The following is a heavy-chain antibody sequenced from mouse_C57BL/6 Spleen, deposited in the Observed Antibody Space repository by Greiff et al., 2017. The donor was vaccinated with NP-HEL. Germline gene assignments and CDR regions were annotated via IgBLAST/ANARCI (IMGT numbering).Heavy chain of an antibody. CDR1: GYAFSSSW. CDR3: ARQMDY. J-gene: IGHJ4*01. Sequence: VQLQESGPELMKPGASVKISCKASGYAFSSSWMNWVKQRPGKGLEWIGRIYPGDGDTNYNGKFKGKATLTADKSSSTAYMQLSSLTSEDSAVYFCARQMDYWGQGTSVTVSS. CDR2: IYPGDGDT. V-gene: IGHV1-82*01.